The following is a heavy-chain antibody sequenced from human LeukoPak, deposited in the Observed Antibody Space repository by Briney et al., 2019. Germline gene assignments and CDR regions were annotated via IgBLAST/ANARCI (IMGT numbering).Heavy chain of an antibody. CDR1: GFTVDDYA. CDR3: AKAMRASGTDFDY. V-gene: IGHV3-9*01. D-gene: IGHD3-10*01. CDR2: INWSSANI. Sequence: GGSLRLSCAASGFTVDDYAMHWVRQAPGKGLEWVSGINWSSANIGYADSVKGRFTISRDNAKNSLYLQMNSLRAEDTALYYCAKAMRASGTDFDYGGQGTLVTVSS. J-gene: IGHJ4*02.